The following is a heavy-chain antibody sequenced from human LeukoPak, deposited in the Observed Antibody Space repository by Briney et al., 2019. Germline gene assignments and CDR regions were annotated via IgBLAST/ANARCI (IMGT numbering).Heavy chain of an antibody. V-gene: IGHV1-2*02. J-gene: IGHJ4*02. CDR2: INPNSGGT. D-gene: IGHD3-10*01. CDR1: GYTFSGYY. Sequence: ASVKVSCKASGYTFSGYYMHWVRQAPGKGFEWLGWINPNSGGTNYAQKFQGRVTMTRDTSISITYMELSRLRSDDTAVYYCARDYYGSGTSMFDYWGQGTLVTVSS. CDR3: ARDYYGSGTSMFDY.